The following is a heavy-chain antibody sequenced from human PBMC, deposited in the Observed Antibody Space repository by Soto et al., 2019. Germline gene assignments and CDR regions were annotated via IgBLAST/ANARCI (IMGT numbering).Heavy chain of an antibody. CDR2: ISSSGSTV. CDR3: VRYCSSTLCNGVATRTFDY. CDR1: RFTFSTYE. J-gene: IGHJ4*02. D-gene: IGHD5-12*01. V-gene: IGHV3-48*03. Sequence: RGGSLRLSCAASRFTFSTYEMHWVRQAPGKGLEWVSCISSSGSTVYYADSVKGRFTISRDNSRNSLYLQMNSLRDEDTALYYCVRYCSSTLCNGVATRTFDYWGQGTLVTVSS.